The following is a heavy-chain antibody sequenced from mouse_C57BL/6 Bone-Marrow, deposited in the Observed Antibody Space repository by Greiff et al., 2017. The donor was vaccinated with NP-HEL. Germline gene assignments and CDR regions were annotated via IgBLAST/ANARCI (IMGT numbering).Heavy chain of an antibody. Sequence: EVQLVESGAELVRPGASVKLSCTASGFNIKDDYMHWVKQRPEQGLEWIGWIDPENGDTEYASKFQGKATITADTSSNTAYLQLSSLTSEDTAVYYCTPHFYAMDYWGQGTSVTVSS. CDR2: IDPENGDT. CDR3: TPHFYAMDY. CDR1: GFNIKDDY. V-gene: IGHV14-4*01. J-gene: IGHJ4*01.